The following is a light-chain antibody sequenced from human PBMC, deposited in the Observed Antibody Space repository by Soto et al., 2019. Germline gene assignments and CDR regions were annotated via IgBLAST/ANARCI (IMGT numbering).Light chain of an antibody. J-gene: IGKJ2*01. Sequence: EIVMTQSQATLSVSPGERATLSCGASQSISNNLAWYQQKPGQAPRLLIYGASTTATGIPARFSGSGSGTEFTLTISGLQSEDSAVYYCQQYNSWPPYTFGQGTKLELK. CDR3: QQYNSWPPYT. CDR2: GAS. CDR1: QSISNN. V-gene: IGKV3-15*01.